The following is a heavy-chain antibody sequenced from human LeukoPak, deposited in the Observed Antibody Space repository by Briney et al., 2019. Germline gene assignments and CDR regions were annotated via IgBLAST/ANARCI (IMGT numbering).Heavy chain of an antibody. V-gene: IGHV3-30-3*01. Sequence: PGGSLRLSCAASGFTFSAYWMHWVRQAPGKGLEWVAVISYDGSNKYYGDSVKGRFTISRDNSKNTLYLQMNSLRAEDAAVYYCARDPPYCSGGSCYSQGSDPWGQGTLVTVSS. CDR2: ISYDGSNK. CDR3: ARDPPYCSGGSCYSQGSDP. CDR1: GFTFSAYW. J-gene: IGHJ5*02. D-gene: IGHD2-15*01.